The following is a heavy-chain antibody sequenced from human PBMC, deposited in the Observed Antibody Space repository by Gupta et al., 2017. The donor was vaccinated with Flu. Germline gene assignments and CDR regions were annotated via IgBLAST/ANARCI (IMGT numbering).Heavy chain of an antibody. D-gene: IGHD2-2*01. CDR2: IYPGDSDT. CDR3: ARQTVPAAMGGDLDY. Sequence: YWIGWVRQMPGKGLEWMGIIYPGDSDTRYSPSFQGQVTISADKSISTAYLQWSSLKASDTAMYYCARQTVPAAMGGDLDYWGQGTLVTVSA. V-gene: IGHV5-51*01. J-gene: IGHJ4*02. CDR1: YW.